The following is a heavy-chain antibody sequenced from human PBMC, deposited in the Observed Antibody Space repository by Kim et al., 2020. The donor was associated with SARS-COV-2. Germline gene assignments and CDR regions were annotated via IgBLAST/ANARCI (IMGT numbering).Heavy chain of an antibody. Sequence: TTEYAASVKGRFTISRDDSKSIAYLQMNSLKTEDTAVYYCTRDYTGMDVWGQGTTVTVSS. CDR3: TRDYTGMDV. D-gene: IGHD2-2*02. CDR2: TT. V-gene: IGHV3-49*02. J-gene: IGHJ6*02.